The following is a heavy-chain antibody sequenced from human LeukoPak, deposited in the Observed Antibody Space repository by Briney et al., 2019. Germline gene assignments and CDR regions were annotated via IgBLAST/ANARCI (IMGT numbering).Heavy chain of an antibody. CDR3: TRHGPIVVVTLDV. D-gene: IGHD2-21*02. V-gene: IGHV3-48*03. CDR1: GFTFSSYE. J-gene: IGHJ6*04. CDR2: ISSSGSTI. Sequence: GGSLRLSCAASGFTFSSYEMNWVRQAPGKGLEWVSYISSSGSTIYYADSVKGRFTISRDNAKNSLYLQMNSLRAEDTAVYYCTRHGPIVVVTLDVWGKGTTVTVSS.